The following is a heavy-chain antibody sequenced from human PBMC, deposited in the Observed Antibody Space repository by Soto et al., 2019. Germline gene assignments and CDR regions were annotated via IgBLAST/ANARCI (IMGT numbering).Heavy chain of an antibody. CDR1: GGSISSSSYY. V-gene: IGHV4-39*01. CDR2: IYYSGRP. J-gene: IGHJ4*02. CDR3: ARQGGGSYFDY. D-gene: IGHD1-26*01. Sequence: SETLSLTCTVSGGSISSSSYYWGWIRQPPGKGLEWIGSIYYSGRPYYNPSLKSRVTISVNTSKNQFSLNLSSGTAADTAVYYCARQGGGSYFDYWGQGTLVTVSS.